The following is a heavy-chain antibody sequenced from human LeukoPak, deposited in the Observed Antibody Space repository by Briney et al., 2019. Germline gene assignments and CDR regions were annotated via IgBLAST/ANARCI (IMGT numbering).Heavy chain of an antibody. J-gene: IGHJ4*02. CDR2: INHSGST. Sequence: SETLSLTCAVYGRSFSGYYWSWIRQPPGKGLEWIGEINHSGSTNYNPSLKSRVTISVDTSKNQFSLKLSSVTAADTAVYYCARGPRWVDYWGQGTLVTVSS. CDR1: GRSFSGYY. CDR3: ARGPRWVDY. V-gene: IGHV4-34*01. D-gene: IGHD5-24*01.